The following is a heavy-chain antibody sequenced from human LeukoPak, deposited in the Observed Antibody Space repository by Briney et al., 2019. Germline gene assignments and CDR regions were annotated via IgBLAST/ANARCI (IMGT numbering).Heavy chain of an antibody. CDR1: GYTFTSYD. CDR2: MNPNSGNT. V-gene: IGHV1-8*01. Sequence: GASVKVSCKASGYTFTSYDINWVRQATGQGLEWMGWMNPNSGNTGYAQKFQGRVTMTRNTSISTAYMELRSLRSEDTAVYYCARHWGAMIEFDYWGQGTLVTVSS. J-gene: IGHJ4*02. D-gene: IGHD3-22*01. CDR3: ARHWGAMIEFDY.